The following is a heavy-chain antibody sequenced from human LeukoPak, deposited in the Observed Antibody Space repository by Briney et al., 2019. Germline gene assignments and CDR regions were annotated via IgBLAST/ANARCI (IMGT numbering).Heavy chain of an antibody. CDR2: IRYDGSNK. CDR1: GFTFSSYG. CDR3: AKAQLGGGTAAGVLFDL. Sequence: PGGSLRLSCAASGFTFSSYGMHWVRQAPGKGLEWVAFIRYDGSNKYYADSVKGRFTISRDNSKNTLYLQMNSLRAEDTAVYYCAKAQLGGGTAAGVLFDLGGQGRMPTV. V-gene: IGHV3-30*02. D-gene: IGHD6-13*01. J-gene: IGHJ3*01.